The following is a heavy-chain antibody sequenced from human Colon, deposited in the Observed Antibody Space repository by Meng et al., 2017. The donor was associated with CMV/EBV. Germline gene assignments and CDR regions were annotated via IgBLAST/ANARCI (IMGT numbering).Heavy chain of an antibody. J-gene: IGHJ3*01. D-gene: IGHD3-16*02. CDR1: GINFSSFW. CDR2: IKSEADGGTT. CDR3: ATHIMNTFGGVIVISNAFDV. V-gene: IGHV3-15*01. Sequence: GESLKISCTASGINFSSFWMSWVRQAPGKGLEWIGRIKSEADGGTTDYAAPVKGRFAITRDDSQSRLDLQMSSLQSADTAVYFCATHIMNTFGGVIVISNAFDVWGQGTVVTVSS.